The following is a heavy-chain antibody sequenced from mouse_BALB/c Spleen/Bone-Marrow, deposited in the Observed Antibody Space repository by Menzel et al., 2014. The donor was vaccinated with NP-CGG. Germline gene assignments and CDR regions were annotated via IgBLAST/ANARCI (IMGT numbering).Heavy chain of an antibody. CDR3: APYYYGSSLLAY. D-gene: IGHD1-1*01. CDR1: GFNIKDTY. J-gene: IGHJ3*01. CDR2: IDPANGNT. Sequence: EVQLQQSGAELVKPGASVKLSCTASGFNIKDTYMHWVKQRPEQGLEWIGRIDPANGNTKYDPKFQGKATITADTSSNTAYLQLSSLTSEDTAVYYCAPYYYGSSLLAYWGQGTLVTVSA. V-gene: IGHV14-3*02.